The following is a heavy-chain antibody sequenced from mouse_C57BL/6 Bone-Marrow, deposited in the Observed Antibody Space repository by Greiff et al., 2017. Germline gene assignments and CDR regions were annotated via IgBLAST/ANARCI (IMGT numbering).Heavy chain of an antibody. CDR1: GYTFTSYW. Sequence: VQLQQPGAELVKPGASVKLSCKASGYTFTSYWMHWVKQRPGQGLEWIGMIHPNSGSTNYNEKFKSKATLTVDKSSSTAYMQLSSLTSEDSAVYYCAIWYYSGSLFDYWGQGTTLTVSS. CDR3: AIWYYSGSLFDY. CDR2: IHPNSGST. J-gene: IGHJ2*01. V-gene: IGHV1-64*01. D-gene: IGHD1-1*01.